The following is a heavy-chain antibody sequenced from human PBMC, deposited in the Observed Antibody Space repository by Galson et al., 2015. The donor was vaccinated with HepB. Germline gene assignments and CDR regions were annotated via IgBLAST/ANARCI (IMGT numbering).Heavy chain of an antibody. D-gene: IGHD3-22*01. CDR1: GYTFTSYG. Sequence: SVKVSCKASGYTFTSYGISWVRQAPGQGLEWMGWISAYNGNTNYAQKLQGRVTMTTDTSTSTAYMELRSLRSDDTAVYYCARGGGPYYYDSSGYYLFDYWGQGTLVTVSS. J-gene: IGHJ4*02. V-gene: IGHV1-18*01. CDR3: ARGGGPYYYDSSGYYLFDY. CDR2: ISAYNGNT.